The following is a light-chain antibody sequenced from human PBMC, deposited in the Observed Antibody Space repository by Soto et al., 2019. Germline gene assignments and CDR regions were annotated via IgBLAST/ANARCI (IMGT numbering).Light chain of an antibody. J-gene: IGKJ2*01. CDR3: QQYGSSPYT. CDR1: QSVSTNY. Sequence: IELTQSPGTLSLSPGERATLSCRASQSVSTNYLAWYQQKPGQSPRLIIYGATRRATGIPDRFSGSGSGTDFSLTISRLEPEDFSLYFCQQYGSSPYTFAQGTKLDIK. V-gene: IGKV3-20*01. CDR2: GAT.